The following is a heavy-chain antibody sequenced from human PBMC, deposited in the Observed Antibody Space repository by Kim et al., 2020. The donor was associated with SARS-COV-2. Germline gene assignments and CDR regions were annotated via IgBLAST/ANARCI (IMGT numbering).Heavy chain of an antibody. J-gene: IGHJ6*03. V-gene: IGHV1-46*01. CDR3: ARDDSTYYYYYMDV. Sequence: QKFQGSITMTRDTSTSTVYMELSSLRSEDTAVYYCARDDSTYYYYYMDVWGKGTTVTVSS. D-gene: IGHD2-21*01.